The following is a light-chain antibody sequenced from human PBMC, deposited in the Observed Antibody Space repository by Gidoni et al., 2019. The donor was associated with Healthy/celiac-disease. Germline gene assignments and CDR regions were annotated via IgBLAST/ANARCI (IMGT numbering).Light chain of an antibody. V-gene: IGLV1-40*01. Sequence: QSVLTQPPSVSGAPGQRVPLSFTGSSSNIGAGYDVHWYQQLPGTAPKLLIDVNSKRPSGVPDRFSGSKSGTSASLAITGLQAEDEADYYCQSYDSSLSGVVFGGGTKLTVL. CDR2: VNS. J-gene: IGLJ2*01. CDR3: QSYDSSLSGVV. CDR1: SSNIGAGYD.